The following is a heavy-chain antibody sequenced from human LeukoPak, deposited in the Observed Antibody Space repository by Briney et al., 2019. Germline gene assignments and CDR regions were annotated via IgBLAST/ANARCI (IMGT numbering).Heavy chain of an antibody. Sequence: SQTLSLTCTVSGGSISSGGYYWSWIRQHPGKGLEWIGYIYYSGSTYYNPSLKSRVTISVDTSKNQFSLKLSSVTAADTALYYCARVACSSTSCWYYYYYYMDVWGKGTTVTVSS. J-gene: IGHJ6*03. CDR2: IYYSGST. D-gene: IGHD2-2*01. CDR3: ARVACSSTSCWYYYYYYMDV. V-gene: IGHV4-31*03. CDR1: GGSISSGGYY.